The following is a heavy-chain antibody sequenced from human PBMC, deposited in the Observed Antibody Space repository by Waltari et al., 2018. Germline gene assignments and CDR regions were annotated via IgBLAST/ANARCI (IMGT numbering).Heavy chain of an antibody. V-gene: IGHV4-30-4*01. CDR3: AREGIQLWSEADY. Sequence: QVQLQESGPGLVKPSQTLSLTCTVSGGSISSGDYYWSWIRQPPGKGLGWIGYIYYSGSTYYNPSLKSRVTISVDTSKNQFSLKLSSVTAADTAVYYCAREGIQLWSEADYWGQGTLVTVSS. CDR2: IYYSGST. J-gene: IGHJ4*02. D-gene: IGHD5-18*01. CDR1: GGSISSGDYY.